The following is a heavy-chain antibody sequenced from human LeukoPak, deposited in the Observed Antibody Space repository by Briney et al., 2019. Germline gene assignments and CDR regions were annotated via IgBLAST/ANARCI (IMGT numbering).Heavy chain of an antibody. D-gene: IGHD5-12*01. V-gene: IGHV4-59*08. J-gene: IGHJ3*02. CDR3: AVALRAFDI. CDR1: GGSISNYY. Sequence: SETLSLTCTVSGGSISNYYWSWIRQPPGKGLEWIGHIYYSGSTNYNPSLKSRVTISVDKSKNQFSLRLTSVTAADTAMYYCAVALRAFDIWGQGTIVTVSS. CDR2: IYYSGST.